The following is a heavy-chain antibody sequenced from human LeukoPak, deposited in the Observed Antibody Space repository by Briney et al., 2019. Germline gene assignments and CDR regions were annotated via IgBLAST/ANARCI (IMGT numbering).Heavy chain of an antibody. Sequence: SETLSLTCAVYGGSFSGYYWSWIRQPPGKGLEWIGYIYYSGSTNYNPSLKSRVTISVDTSKNQFSLKLSSVTAADTAVYYCARASMRSDAFDIWGQGTMVTVSS. D-gene: IGHD6-6*01. CDR2: IYYSGST. J-gene: IGHJ3*02. V-gene: IGHV4-59*01. CDR1: GGSFSGYY. CDR3: ARASMRSDAFDI.